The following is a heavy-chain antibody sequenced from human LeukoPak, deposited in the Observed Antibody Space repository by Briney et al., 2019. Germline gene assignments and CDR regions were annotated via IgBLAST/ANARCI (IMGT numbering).Heavy chain of an antibody. Sequence: PGGSLRLSCAASGFTFSSYWVNWVRQAPGKGLEWVANINQDGSERYYVDSVKGRFTVSRDDAASSLYLQMNSLRPEDTAVYYCVRAKGGYLGQGTLVTVSS. CDR1: GFTFSSYW. J-gene: IGHJ4*02. CDR3: VRAKGGY. CDR2: INQDGSER. V-gene: IGHV3-7*01.